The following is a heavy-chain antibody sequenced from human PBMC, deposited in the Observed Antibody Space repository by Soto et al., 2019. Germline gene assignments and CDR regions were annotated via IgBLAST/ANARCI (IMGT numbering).Heavy chain of an antibody. CDR3: ARHGLHYGMDI. CDR2: IHLGGSET. CDR1: GYSSANFW. Sequence: GESLKISCKASGYSSANFWIGWVRQMPGKGLEWMGFIHLGGSETRYVPSFQDQVTISADKSISTAYLQWSSLKASDTAMYYCARHGLHYGMDIWGQGTTVTVSS. V-gene: IGHV5-51*01. J-gene: IGHJ6*02.